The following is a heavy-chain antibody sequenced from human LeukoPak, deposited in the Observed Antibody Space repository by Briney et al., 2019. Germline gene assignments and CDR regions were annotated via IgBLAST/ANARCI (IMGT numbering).Heavy chain of an antibody. CDR3: AKDLGYSYGLDY. J-gene: IGHJ4*02. CDR2: ISYDGSNK. V-gene: IGHV3-30*18. D-gene: IGHD5-18*01. CDR1: GFTFSSYG. Sequence: GGSLRLSCAASGFTFSSYGMHWVRQAPGKGLEWVAVISYDGSNKYYADSVKGRFTISRDNSKNTLYLQMNSLRAEDTAVYYCAKDLGYSYGLDYWGQGTLVTVSS.